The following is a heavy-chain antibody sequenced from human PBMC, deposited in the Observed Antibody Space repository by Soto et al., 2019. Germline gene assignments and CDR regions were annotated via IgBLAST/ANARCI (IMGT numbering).Heavy chain of an antibody. CDR2: ISYDGSNK. CDR1: GFTFSSYG. CDR3: AKDPASWYFVP. D-gene: IGHD6-13*01. V-gene: IGHV3-30*18. J-gene: IGHJ5*02. Sequence: PGGSLRLSCAASGFTFSSYGMHWVRQAPGKGLEWVAVISYDGSNKYYADSVKGRFTISRDNSKNTLYLQMNSLRAEDTAVYYCAKDPASWYFVPWGQGTLVTVSS.